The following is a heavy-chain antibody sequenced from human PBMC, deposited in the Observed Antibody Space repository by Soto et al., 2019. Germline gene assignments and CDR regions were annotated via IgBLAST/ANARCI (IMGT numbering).Heavy chain of an antibody. CDR3: VRDQQWLLPVPLNFDY. V-gene: IGHV1-18*01. J-gene: IGHJ4*02. Sequence: ASVKVSCKASGFTFSDYGFSWVRQAPGRGLEWMGWISAFNGEANYTQKSEGRVALTTDAATATAYMELTSLTVDDTAVYYCVRDQQWLLPVPLNFDYWGQGTVVTVSS. CDR2: ISAFNGEA. CDR1: GFTFSDYG. D-gene: IGHD6-19*01.